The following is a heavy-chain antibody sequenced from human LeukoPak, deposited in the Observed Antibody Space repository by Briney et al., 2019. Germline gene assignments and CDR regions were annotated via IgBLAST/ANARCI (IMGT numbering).Heavy chain of an antibody. D-gene: IGHD2-21*01. CDR3: ARYCGGDCYGMDV. Sequence: GGSLRLSCTASEFTFSSYWMSWVRQAPGKGLEWVANIKQDGSEKDYVDSVKGRFTISRDNAKNSLYLQMNNLRAEDTAVYYCARYCGGDCYGMDVWDQGTTVTVSS. CDR1: EFTFSSYW. V-gene: IGHV3-7*01. J-gene: IGHJ6*02. CDR2: IKQDGSEK.